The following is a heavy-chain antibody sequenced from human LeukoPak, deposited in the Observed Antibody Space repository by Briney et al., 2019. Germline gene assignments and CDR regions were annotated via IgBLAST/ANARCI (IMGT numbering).Heavy chain of an antibody. D-gene: IGHD3-22*01. CDR1: GCPFGSYA. V-gene: IGHV3-23*01. CDR3: AKDQIYDSSGYYL. Sequence: GGSGRFPGGAFGCPFGSYARSWFGQAPGRGREGVSAISGSGGSTYYADSGKRRFTISRDNSKNTLYLQMNSLRAEDTAVYYCAKDQIYDSSGYYLWGQGTLVTVSS. J-gene: IGHJ5*02. CDR2: ISGSGGST.